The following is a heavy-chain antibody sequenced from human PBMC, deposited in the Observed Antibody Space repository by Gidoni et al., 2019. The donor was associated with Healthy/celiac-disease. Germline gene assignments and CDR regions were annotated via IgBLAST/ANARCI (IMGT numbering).Heavy chain of an antibody. Sequence: QLQLQESGPGLVKPSETLSLTCTVSGGSISSRSYYWGWIRQPPGKGLEWIGSIYYSGSTYYNPSLKSRVTISVDTSKNQFSLKLSSVTAADTAVYYCARHGRIVGAIDYWGQGTLVTVSS. D-gene: IGHD1-26*01. J-gene: IGHJ4*02. CDR3: ARHGRIVGAIDY. CDR1: GGSISSRSYY. V-gene: IGHV4-39*01. CDR2: IYYSGST.